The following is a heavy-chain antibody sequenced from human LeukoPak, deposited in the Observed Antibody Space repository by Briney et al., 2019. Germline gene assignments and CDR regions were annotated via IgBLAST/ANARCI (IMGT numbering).Heavy chain of an antibody. CDR2: ISGSGGST. J-gene: IGHJ4*02. V-gene: IGHV3-23*01. Sequence: PGGTLRLSCAASGFTFSSYGMRWVRQAPGKGLEWVSAISGSGGSTYYADSVKGRFTISRDNSKNTLYLQMHGLRAEDTAVYYCAKESLRVVPSATFDYWGQGTPVTVSS. CDR1: GFTFSSYG. CDR3: AKESLRVVPSATFDY. D-gene: IGHD2-2*01.